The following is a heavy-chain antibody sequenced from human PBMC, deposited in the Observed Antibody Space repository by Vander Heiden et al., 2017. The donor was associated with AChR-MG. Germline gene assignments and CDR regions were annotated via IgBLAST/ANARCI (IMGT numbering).Heavy chain of an antibody. CDR1: GSTVSSNY. D-gene: IGHD3-22*01. CDR2: IYSGGST. V-gene: IGHV3-66*02. Sequence: EVQLVESGGGLVQPGGSLSLSCAASGSTVSSNYMSWDRQAPGKGLEWVSVIYSGGSTYYADTVKGRFTISRDNSKNTLYLQMNSLRAEDTAVYYCARDNYYNDAFDIWGQGTMVTVSS. J-gene: IGHJ3*02. CDR3: ARDNYYNDAFDI.